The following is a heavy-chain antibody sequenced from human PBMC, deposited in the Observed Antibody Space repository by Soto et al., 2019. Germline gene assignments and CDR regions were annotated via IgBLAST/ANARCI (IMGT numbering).Heavy chain of an antibody. V-gene: IGHV1-69*12. CDR3: ARVRIGTTSYYFDY. J-gene: IGHJ4*02. D-gene: IGHD1-7*01. CDR1: GGTFSSYA. Sequence: QVQLVQSGAEVKKPGSSVKVSCKASGGTFSSYAISWVRQAPGQGLEWMGGIIPIFGTANYAQKFQGRVTITADESTSTAYTELSSLRSEDTAVYYCARVRIGTTSYYFDYWGQGTLVTVSS. CDR2: IIPIFGTA.